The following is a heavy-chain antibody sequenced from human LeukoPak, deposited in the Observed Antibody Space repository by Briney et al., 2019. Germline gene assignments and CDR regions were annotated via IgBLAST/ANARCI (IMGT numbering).Heavy chain of an antibody. CDR3: RATSFGVSGGY. J-gene: IGHJ4*02. V-gene: IGHV3-15*01. Sequence: GGSLRLSCAASGFTFSNAWMSWVRQAPGKGLEWVGRIKSKTDGGTTDYAAPVKGRFTIARDDTKNTLYLQMNSLKTEDTAVYYCRATSFGVSGGYWGQGTLVTVSS. CDR1: GFTFSNAW. CDR2: IKSKTDGGTT. D-gene: IGHD3-3*01.